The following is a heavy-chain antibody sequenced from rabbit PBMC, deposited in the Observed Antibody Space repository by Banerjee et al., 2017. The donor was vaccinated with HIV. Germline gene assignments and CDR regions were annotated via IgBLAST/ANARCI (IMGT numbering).Heavy chain of an antibody. D-gene: IGHD1-1*01. CDR3: ARDIIRRDL. CDR2: IDAGSSGST. J-gene: IGHJ4*01. CDR1: GFSFSTSYY. V-gene: IGHV1S40*01. Sequence: QSLEVSGGGLVTPGASLTLTCTASGFSFSTSYYVCWVRQAPGKGLEWIASIDAGSSGSTYYASWAKGRFTISKTSSTTVTLQMTSLTAADTATYFCARDIIRRDLWGPGTLVTVS.